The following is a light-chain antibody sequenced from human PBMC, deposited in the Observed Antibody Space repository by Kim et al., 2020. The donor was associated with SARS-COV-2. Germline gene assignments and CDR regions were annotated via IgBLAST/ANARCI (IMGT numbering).Light chain of an antibody. Sequence: WSPGERATLSCRASQSVSSYLAWYQQKPGQAPRLLIYDASNRATGIPARFSGSGSGTDFTLTISSLEPEDFAVYYCQQRSNWPPYTFSQGTKLEI. CDR1: QSVSSY. V-gene: IGKV3-11*01. CDR2: DAS. CDR3: QQRSNWPPYT. J-gene: IGKJ2*01.